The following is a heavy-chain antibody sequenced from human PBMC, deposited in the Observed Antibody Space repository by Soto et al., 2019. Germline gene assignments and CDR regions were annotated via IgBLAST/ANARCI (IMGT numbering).Heavy chain of an antibody. CDR1: GGTFSSYT. Sequence: QVQLVQSGAEVKKPGSSVKVSCKASGGTFSSYTISWVRQAPGQGLEWMGRIIPIIGIANYAQKFQGRVTITADKSTRTVYMELSSLSSEDTAVYYCAAGTVTTSYYNMDVWGKGTTVTDSS. CDR3: AAGTVTTSYYNMDV. V-gene: IGHV1-69*02. J-gene: IGHJ6*03. D-gene: IGHD4-17*01. CDR2: IIPIIGIA.